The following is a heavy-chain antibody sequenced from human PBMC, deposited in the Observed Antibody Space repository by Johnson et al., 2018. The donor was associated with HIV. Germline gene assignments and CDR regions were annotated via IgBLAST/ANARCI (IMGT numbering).Heavy chain of an antibody. CDR1: GFTFDDYG. J-gene: IGHJ3*02. V-gene: IGHV3-20*04. D-gene: IGHD5-12*01. CDR2: INWNGGST. Sequence: VQLVESGGGVVRPGGSLRLSCAASGFTFDDYGMSWVRQGPGKGLEWVAGINWNGGSTGYADSVKGRFPISRDNAKNALYLQMNSLRAEDTALYYCARSRGYSGWVGAFDIWGQGTMVTVSS. CDR3: ARSRGYSGWVGAFDI.